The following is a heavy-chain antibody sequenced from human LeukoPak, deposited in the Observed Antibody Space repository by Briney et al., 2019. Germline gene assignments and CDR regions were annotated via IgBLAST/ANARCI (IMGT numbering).Heavy chain of an antibody. CDR1: GYTFTGYY. V-gene: IGHV1-18*04. J-gene: IGHJ3*02. CDR2: INPNSGNT. D-gene: IGHD3-22*01. Sequence: ASVKVSCKASGYTFTGYYMHWVRQAPGQGLEWMGWINPNSGNTNYAQKLQGRVTMTTDTSTSTAYMELRSLRSDDTAVYYCAREMLPYYYDSSGYYVLDAFDIWGQGTMVTVSS. CDR3: AREMLPYYYDSSGYYVLDAFDI.